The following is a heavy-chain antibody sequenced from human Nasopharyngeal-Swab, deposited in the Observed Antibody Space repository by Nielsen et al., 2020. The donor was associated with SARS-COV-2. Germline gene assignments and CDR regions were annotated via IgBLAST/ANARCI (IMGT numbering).Heavy chain of an antibody. CDR1: GGSISSYY. V-gene: IGHV4-59*12. J-gene: IGHJ4*02. D-gene: IGHD1-26*01. CDR2: IYYSGST. CDR3: ASGTGQEGSY. Sequence: GSLRLSCTVSGGSISSYYWSWIRQPPGKGLEWIGYIYYSGSTNYNPSLKSRVTISVDTSKNQFSLKLSSVTAADTAVYYCASGTGQEGSYWGQGTLVTVSS.